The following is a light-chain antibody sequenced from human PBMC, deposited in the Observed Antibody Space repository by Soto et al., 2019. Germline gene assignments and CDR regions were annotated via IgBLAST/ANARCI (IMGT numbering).Light chain of an antibody. CDR3: ISYPGSSTGPEV. V-gene: IGLV2-14*03. CDR1: SSDVGVYMY. CDR2: DVS. Sequence: QSALTQPASVSGSPGQSITISCAGTSSDVGVYMYVSWYQQHPGKAPKLMIFDVSKRPSGVSNRFSGSKSGNTASLTISGLQAEDEADYYCISYPGSSTGPEVFGGGTKLTVL. J-gene: IGLJ2*01.